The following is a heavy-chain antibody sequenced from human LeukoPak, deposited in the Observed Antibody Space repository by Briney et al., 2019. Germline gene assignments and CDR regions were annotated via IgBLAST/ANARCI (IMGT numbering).Heavy chain of an antibody. CDR3: ARHPRIYCSGGSCYQYYFDY. Sequence: GESLKISCKGSGYSFTSYWIGWVRQMPGKGLEWMGIIYPGDSDTRYSPSFQGQVTISADKSISTAYLQWSSLKASDTAVYYCARHPRIYCSGGSCYQYYFDYWGQGTLVTVSS. D-gene: IGHD2-15*01. J-gene: IGHJ4*02. V-gene: IGHV5-51*01. CDR1: GYSFTSYW. CDR2: IYPGDSDT.